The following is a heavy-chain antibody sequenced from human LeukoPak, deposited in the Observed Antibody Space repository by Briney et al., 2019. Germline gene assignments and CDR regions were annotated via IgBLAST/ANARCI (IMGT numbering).Heavy chain of an antibody. Sequence: PSETLSLTCAVYGGSFSGYYWSWIRQPPGKGLEWIAEINHSGSTNYNPSLKSRVTISVDTSKNQFSLKLSSVTAADTAVYYCARGVAPITKIVVVIGDAFDIWGQGTMVTVSS. D-gene: IGHD3-22*01. J-gene: IGHJ3*02. CDR2: INHSGST. CDR3: ARGVAPITKIVVVIGDAFDI. V-gene: IGHV4-34*01. CDR1: GGSFSGYY.